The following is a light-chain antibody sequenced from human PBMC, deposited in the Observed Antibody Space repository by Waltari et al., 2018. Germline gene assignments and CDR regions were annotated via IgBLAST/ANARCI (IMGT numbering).Light chain of an antibody. CDR1: QSISSY. Sequence: DIQMTQSPSSLSASVGDRVTITCRASQSISSYLNWYQQKPGKAPKLLIYAASSLQSGVPSRFSGSGSETDFTLTISSLQPEDVAVYYCQQYYSSPPAWTFGQGTKVEIK. CDR3: QQYYSSPPAWT. CDR2: AAS. J-gene: IGKJ1*01. V-gene: IGKV1-39*01.